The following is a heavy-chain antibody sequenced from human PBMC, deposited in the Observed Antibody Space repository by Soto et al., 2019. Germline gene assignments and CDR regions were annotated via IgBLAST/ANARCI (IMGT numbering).Heavy chain of an antibody. CDR2: IYYSGGT. D-gene: IGHD3-22*01. CDR1: GGSISSGGYH. CDR3: ARAHYYDSSDAFDI. J-gene: IGHJ3*02. V-gene: IGHV4-31*03. Sequence: QVQLQESGPGPVKTSQTLSLTCTVSGGSISSGGYHWSWIRQHPGKGLEWIGYIYYSGGTYYNPSLTSRVTISVDTSKNRFSLKVRSVTAADTAVYYCARAHYYDSSDAFDIWGQGTKVTVSS.